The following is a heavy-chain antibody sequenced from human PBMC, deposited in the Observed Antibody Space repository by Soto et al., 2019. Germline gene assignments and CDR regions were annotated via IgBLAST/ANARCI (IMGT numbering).Heavy chain of an antibody. J-gene: IGHJ6*02. Sequence: SESLSLTCTVSGGSISSYYWSWIRQPPGKGLEWIGYIYYSGSTNYNPSLKSRVTISVDTSKNQFSLKLSSVTAADTAVYYCARGCSSNSCWYYYYGMDVWGQGTTVTVSS. D-gene: IGHD2-2*01. CDR3: ARGCSSNSCWYYYYGMDV. CDR1: GGSISSYY. CDR2: IYYSGST. V-gene: IGHV4-59*01.